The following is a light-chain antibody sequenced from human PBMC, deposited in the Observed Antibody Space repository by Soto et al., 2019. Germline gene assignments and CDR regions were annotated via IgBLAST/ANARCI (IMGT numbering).Light chain of an antibody. CDR3: QHYADSHPVFT. CDR1: RFVSNYY. J-gene: IGKJ3*01. Sequence: DIVLTQSPGTLSLSPGDRATLSCRTSRFVSNYYVAWYQQRPGQAPRLLIYAASSRATDIPDRFSGSGSGTDFTLTISRLEPEDFAVYYCQHYADSHPVFTFGPGTKVDIK. V-gene: IGKV3-20*01. CDR2: AAS.